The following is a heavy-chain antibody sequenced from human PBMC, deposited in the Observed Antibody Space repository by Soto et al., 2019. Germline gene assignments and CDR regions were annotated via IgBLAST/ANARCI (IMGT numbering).Heavy chain of an antibody. CDR2: IYTSGST. Sequence: SETLSLTCTVSGGSISSYYWSWIRQPAGKGLEWIGRIYTSGSTNYNPSLKSRVTMSVDTSKNQFSLKLSSVTAADTAVSYCARGGSMAASFYYYYGMDVWGQGTTVTVSS. D-gene: IGHD3-16*01. V-gene: IGHV4-4*07. J-gene: IGHJ6*02. CDR1: GGSISSYY. CDR3: ARGGSMAASFYYYYGMDV.